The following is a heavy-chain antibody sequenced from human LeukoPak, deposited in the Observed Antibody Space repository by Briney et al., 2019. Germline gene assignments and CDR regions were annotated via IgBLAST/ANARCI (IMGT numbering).Heavy chain of an antibody. CDR2: IWYDGSNK. J-gene: IGHJ4*02. V-gene: IGHV3-33*01. D-gene: IGHD1-26*01. CDR1: GFTFSSHG. CDR3: ARDSIVGATPLFDY. Sequence: PGRSLRLSCAASGFTFSSHGMHWVRQAPGKGLEWVAVIWYDGSNKYYADSVKGRFTISRDNSKNTLYLQMNSLRAKDTAVYYCARDSIVGATPLFDYWGQGTLVTVSS.